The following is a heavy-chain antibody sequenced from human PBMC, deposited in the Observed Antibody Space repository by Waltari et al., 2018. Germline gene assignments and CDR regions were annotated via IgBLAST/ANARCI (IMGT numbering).Heavy chain of an antibody. V-gene: IGHV4-38-2*01. CDR3: ARATCSHGGWSMYYFYYYMDV. CDR1: GDPISSGFY. Sequence: QVQLQESAPGQVKSSETLSITCDVSGDPISSGFYWVWIRPPHGKGPEWIGSVYHNGKTFYNPSLESRVTMSVDTSKRHFSLSLSSVTAADTAVYYCARATCSHGGWSMYYFYYYMDVWGKGTTVTVSS. D-gene: IGHD5-18*01. J-gene: IGHJ6*03. CDR2: VYHNGKT.